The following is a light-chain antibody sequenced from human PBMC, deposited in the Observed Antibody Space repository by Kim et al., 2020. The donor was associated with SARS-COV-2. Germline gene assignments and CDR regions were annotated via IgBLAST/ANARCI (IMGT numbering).Light chain of an antibody. CDR1: SNNIGNQG. CDR2: RDN. Sequence: QAGLTQPPSVSKDLRQTATLTCTGNSNNIGNQGAAWLQQHQGHPPKLLSYRDNNRPSGISDRLSASRSGNTASLTITGLQPEDEADYFCSAWDNSLSVWVFGGGTKVTVL. V-gene: IGLV10-54*01. CDR3: SAWDNSLSVWV. J-gene: IGLJ3*02.